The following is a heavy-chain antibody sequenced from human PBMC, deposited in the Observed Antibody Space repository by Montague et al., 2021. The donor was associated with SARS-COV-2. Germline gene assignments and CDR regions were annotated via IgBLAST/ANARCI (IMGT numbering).Heavy chain of an antibody. CDR3: AKGSHIYETRGLRTGRFDP. D-gene: IGHD7-27*01. CDR2: VCQSGKT. CDR1: GSWYRGDD. J-gene: IGHJ5*02. V-gene: IGHV4-34*01. Sequence: SETLSLTCARLGSWYRGDDWTRTRLTSRNQPKWNAEVCQSGKTSYNPSLQSRLTMSVDTYKKQFSLRLSSVTAADTAVYFCAKGSHIYETRGLRTGRFDPWGQGTLVNVSS.